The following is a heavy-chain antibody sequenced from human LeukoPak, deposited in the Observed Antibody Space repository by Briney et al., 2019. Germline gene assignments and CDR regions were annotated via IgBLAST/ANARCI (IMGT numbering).Heavy chain of an antibody. CDR2: ISSSGSYI. V-gene: IGHV3-21*01. J-gene: IGHJ6*04. CDR3: GRGLFGWGEDYYGGDF. CDR1: GFTFSSYS. Sequence: GGSLRLSCAASGFTFSSYSMNWVRQAPGKGLEWVSSISSSGSYIYYADSVKGRFTISRDNAKNSLYLQMNSLRAEDTAVYYCGRGLFGWGEDYYGGDFGGKGTTSTAS. D-gene: IGHD3-16*01.